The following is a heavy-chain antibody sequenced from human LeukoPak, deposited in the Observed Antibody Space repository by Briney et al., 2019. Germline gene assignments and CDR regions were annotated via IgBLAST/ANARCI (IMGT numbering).Heavy chain of an antibody. CDR3: ARENWTNDF. Sequence: GGSLRLSCAASGFTFTTYYMSWVRQAPGKGLEWVANINQDGGTKYYVDSVKGRFTISRDNAINSVFLQMNSLRAEDTAVYYCARENWTNDFWGQGTLVTVS. J-gene: IGHJ4*02. V-gene: IGHV3-7*01. CDR2: INQDGGTK. CDR1: GFTFTTYY. D-gene: IGHD1/OR15-1a*01.